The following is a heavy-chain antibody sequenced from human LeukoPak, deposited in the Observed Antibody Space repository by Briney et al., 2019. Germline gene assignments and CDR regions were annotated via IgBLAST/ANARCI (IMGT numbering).Heavy chain of an antibody. CDR2: ISGSGGST. V-gene: IGHV3-23*01. D-gene: IGHD5-12*01. CDR3: AKVGGYRDYYYYYMDV. Sequence: GGSLRLSCAASGFTFSSYAMSWVRQAPGKGLEWVSAISGSGGSTYYADSVKGRFTISRDNSKNTLYLQMNSLRAEDTAVYYCAKVGGYRDYYYYYMDVWGKETTVTVSS. CDR1: GFTFSSYA. J-gene: IGHJ6*03.